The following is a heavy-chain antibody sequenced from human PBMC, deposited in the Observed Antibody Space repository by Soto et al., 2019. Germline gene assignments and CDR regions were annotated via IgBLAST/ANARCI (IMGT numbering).Heavy chain of an antibody. CDR1: GGSISSGGYS. D-gene: IGHD2-15*01. J-gene: IGHJ4*02. V-gene: IGHV4-30-2*02. CDR2: IYHSGST. CDR3: ARFCSGGSCLHFDY. Sequence: SETLSLTCAVSGGSISSGGYSCNWIRQPPGKGLEWIGYIYHSGSTYYKPSLKSRVTISVDRSKNQFSLKLSSVTAADTAVYYCARFCSGGSCLHFDYWGQGTLVTVSS.